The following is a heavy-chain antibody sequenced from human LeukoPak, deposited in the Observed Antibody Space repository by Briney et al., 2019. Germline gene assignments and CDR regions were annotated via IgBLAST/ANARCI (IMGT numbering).Heavy chain of an antibody. CDR3: ARDQNIWSFVVTNDAFDI. D-gene: IGHD5-12*01. CDR1: GGTFSSYA. CDR2: IIPIFGTA. V-gene: IGHV1-69*05. J-gene: IGHJ3*02. Sequence: ASVKVSCKASGGTFSSYAISWVRQAPGQGLEWIGGIIPIFGTANYAQKLQGRVKITTDEYTSTAYMEPSSLRSEDTAVYYCARDQNIWSFVVTNDAFDIWGQGTMVTISS.